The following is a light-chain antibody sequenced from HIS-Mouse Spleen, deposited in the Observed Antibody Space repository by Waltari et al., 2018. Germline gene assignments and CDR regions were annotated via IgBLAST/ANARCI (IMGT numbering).Light chain of an antibody. V-gene: IGLV3-10*01. CDR3: YSTDSSGNHRV. Sequence: SYELTQPPSVSVSPGQTARIHSPGHALPNKSAYLYQQKSGQAPVLVIYEDSKRPSGIPERFSGSSSGTMATLTISGAQVEDEADYYCYSTDSSGNHRVFGGGTKLTVL. CDR1: ALPNKS. J-gene: IGLJ2*01. CDR2: EDS.